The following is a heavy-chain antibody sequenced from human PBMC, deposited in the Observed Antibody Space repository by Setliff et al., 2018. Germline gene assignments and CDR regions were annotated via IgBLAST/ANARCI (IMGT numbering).Heavy chain of an antibody. D-gene: IGHD3-9*01. J-gene: IGHJ4*02. V-gene: IGHV4-61*02. Sequence: SETLSLTCTLSGGSISSGNHFWSWIRQPAGKGLEWIGRIYTSGSPKYIPSLKSRVTMSVDTSKNQFSLRLDSVTAADTAVYYCAGTPARGTTWLSPFDYWGQGIQVTV. CDR2: IYTSGSP. CDR1: GGSISSGNHF. CDR3: AGTPARGTTWLSPFDY.